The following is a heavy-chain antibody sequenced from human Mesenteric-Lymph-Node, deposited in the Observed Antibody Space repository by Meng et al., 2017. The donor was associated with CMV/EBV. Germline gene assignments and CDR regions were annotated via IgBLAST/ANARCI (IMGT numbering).Heavy chain of an antibody. D-gene: IGHD6-6*01. CDR2: IKPRAGDA. V-gene: IGHV1-46*01. J-gene: IGHJ3*02. Sequence: ASVKVSCKASGYTFTSYYMHWVRQAPGQGLEWMGVIKPRAGDATYAHNFQGRVTMIRDTSTTTVYVELSSLRSEDTAVYYCARWSSSSDAFDIWGQGTMVTVSS. CDR3: ARWSSSSDAFDI. CDR1: GYTFTSYY.